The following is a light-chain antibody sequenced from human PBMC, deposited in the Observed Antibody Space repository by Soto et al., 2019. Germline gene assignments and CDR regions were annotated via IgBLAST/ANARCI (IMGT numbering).Light chain of an antibody. CDR2: GAS. CDR3: QQYSSSPPEFT. CDR1: QSVSCNS. Sequence: EIVLTQSPGTLSVSPGERVTLSCRASQSVSCNSLAWYQQRLGQAPRLLIFGASYRATSIPDWFSGSGSGTDITLTISRLEPEDFAVYYCQQYSSSPPEFTLGPGTKVDSK. J-gene: IGKJ3*01. V-gene: IGKV3-20*01.